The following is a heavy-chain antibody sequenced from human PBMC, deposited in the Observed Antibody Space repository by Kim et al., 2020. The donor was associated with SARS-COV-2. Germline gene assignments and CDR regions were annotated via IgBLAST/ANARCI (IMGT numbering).Heavy chain of an antibody. CDR1: GSPFSTHG. Sequence: GGSLRLSCAVSGSPFSTHGMHWVRQAPGKGLEWVAVIVDNGRERHYADSVKGRFIVSKDNAKNMLYLDMASLRAEDTAVYYCDRWAGTSNGGYCLDYWGQGTPVTVSS. D-gene: IGHD2-21*02. CDR2: IVDNGRER. CDR3: DRWAGTSNGGYCLDY. J-gene: IGHJ4*02. V-gene: IGHV3-30*12.